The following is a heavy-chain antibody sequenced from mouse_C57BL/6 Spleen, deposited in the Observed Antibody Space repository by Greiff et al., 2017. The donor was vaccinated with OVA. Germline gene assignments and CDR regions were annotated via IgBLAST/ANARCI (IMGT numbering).Heavy chain of an antibody. D-gene: IGHD2-3*01. CDR2: INPSSGYT. CDR3: ANGYYGFDY. Sequence: VQLVESGAELARPGASVKMSCKASGYTFTSYTMHWVKQRPGQGLEWIGYINPSSGYTKYNQKFKDKATLTADKSSSTAYMQLSSLTSEDSAVYYCANGYYGFDYWGQGTTLTVSS. J-gene: IGHJ2*01. CDR1: GYTFTSYT. V-gene: IGHV1-4*01.